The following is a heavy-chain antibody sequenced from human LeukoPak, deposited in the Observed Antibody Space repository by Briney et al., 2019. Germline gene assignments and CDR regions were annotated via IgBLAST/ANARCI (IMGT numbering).Heavy chain of an antibody. CDR1: GLTFSTYT. D-gene: IGHD3-9*01. CDR3: ARARSTGYYVADY. V-gene: IGHV3-48*04. J-gene: IGHJ4*02. Sequence: GGSLRLSCAASGLTFSTYTMNWVRQAPGKGLEWVSCIASSGRTMYYADSVKGRFTISRDNAKNSLYLQMNSLRAEDTALYYCARARSTGYYVADYWGQGTLVTVSS. CDR2: IASSGRTM.